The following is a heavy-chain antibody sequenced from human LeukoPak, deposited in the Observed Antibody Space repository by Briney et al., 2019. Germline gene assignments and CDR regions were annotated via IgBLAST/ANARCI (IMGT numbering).Heavy chain of an antibody. CDR3: ARVDIAARPGVFDP. D-gene: IGHD6-6*01. CDR2: IYYSGST. CDR1: GGSISSYY. J-gene: IGHJ5*02. V-gene: IGHV4-59*01. Sequence: SETLSLTCTVSGGSISSYYWGWIGQPPGKGLERIRYIYYSGSTNYNPSLKSRVTISVDTSKNQFSLKLSSVTAADTAVYYCARVDIAARPGVFDPWGQGTLVTVSS.